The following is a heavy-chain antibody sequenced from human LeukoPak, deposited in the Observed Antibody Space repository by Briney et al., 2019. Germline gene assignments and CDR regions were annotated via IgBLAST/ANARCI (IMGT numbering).Heavy chain of an antibody. CDR2: IYYSGST. CDR1: GDSISSRSYY. V-gene: IGHV4-39*01. Sequence: SETLSLTCTVSGDSISSRSYYWGWIRQPPGKGLEWIGSIYYSGSTYYNPSLKSRVTISIDTSKNQFSLKLSSVTAADTAVYYCARLEVSYSRHIITPLFDYWGQGTLVTVSS. J-gene: IGHJ4*02. CDR3: ARLEVSYSRHIITPLFDY. D-gene: IGHD5/OR15-5a*01.